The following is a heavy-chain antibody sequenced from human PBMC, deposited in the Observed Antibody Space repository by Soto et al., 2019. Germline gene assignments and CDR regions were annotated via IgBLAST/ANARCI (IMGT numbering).Heavy chain of an antibody. CDR1: GYPVTAYY. V-gene: IGHV1-2*02. CDR2: INPATGAA. Sequence: QLHLVQSGAVVKKPGASVTVSCSASGYPVTAYYMHWVRQAPGRGLEWMGGINPATGAAKYTQPCQGRVTMTRDTSTSTVFMELSGLTSEDTAVFSCARGGGVGVAGSAAFDMWGQGTLVTVSS. D-gene: IGHD3-3*01. J-gene: IGHJ3*02. CDR3: ARGGGVGVAGSAAFDM.